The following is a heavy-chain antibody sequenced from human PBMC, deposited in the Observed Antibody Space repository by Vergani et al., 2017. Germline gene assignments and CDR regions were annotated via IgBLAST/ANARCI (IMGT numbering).Heavy chain of an antibody. Sequence: EVQLLESGGGLVQPGGSLRLSCAASGFTFSSYAMSWVRQAPGKGLEWVSAFSGSGGSTYYADSVKGRFTISRDNSKNTLYLQMYSRRAEDTAVYYCAKGGSSGKYYYGMDVWGQGTTVTVSS. CDR1: GFTFSSYA. J-gene: IGHJ6*02. D-gene: IGHD6-13*01. CDR3: AKGGSSGKYYYGMDV. CDR2: FSGSGGST. V-gene: IGHV3-23*01.